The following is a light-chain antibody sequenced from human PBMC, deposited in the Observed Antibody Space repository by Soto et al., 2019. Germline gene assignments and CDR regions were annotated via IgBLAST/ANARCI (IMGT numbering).Light chain of an antibody. CDR1: SSNIGADYD. J-gene: IGLJ2*01. CDR2: GNT. V-gene: IGLV1-40*01. Sequence: QSVLTQPPSVSGAPGQRVTISCTGSSSNIGADYDVQWYQQLQGTAPKLLIYGNTNRPSGVPDRFSGSKSGTSASLAITGLQAEDEADYYCQSYDTSLSGSIFGGGTHLTVL. CDR3: QSYDTSLSGSI.